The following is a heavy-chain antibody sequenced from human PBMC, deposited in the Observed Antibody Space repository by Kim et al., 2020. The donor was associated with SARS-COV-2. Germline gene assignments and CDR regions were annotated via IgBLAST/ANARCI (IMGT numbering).Heavy chain of an antibody. Sequence: ASVKVSCKASGYTFTSYGISWVRQAPGQGLEWMGWISAYNGNTNYAQKLQGRVTMTTDTSTSTAYMELRSLRSDDTAVYYCARDDFWSGYSNPYGMDVWGQGTTVTVSS. V-gene: IGHV1-18*04. D-gene: IGHD3-3*01. CDR2: ISAYNGNT. J-gene: IGHJ6*02. CDR3: ARDDFWSGYSNPYGMDV. CDR1: GYTFTSYG.